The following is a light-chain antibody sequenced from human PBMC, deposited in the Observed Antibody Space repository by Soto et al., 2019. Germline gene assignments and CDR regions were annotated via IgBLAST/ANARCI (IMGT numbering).Light chain of an antibody. CDR1: QDISNW. Sequence: DIQMTQSPSSVSASVGDRVTISCRASQDISNWLAWYQQKPGEAPKFLIYAASNLQSGVPSRFSGSGSGTDFTLTISSLQPEDFATYYCQQANSFPPTFGQGTKVDIK. CDR2: AAS. V-gene: IGKV1-12*01. J-gene: IGKJ1*01. CDR3: QQANSFPPT.